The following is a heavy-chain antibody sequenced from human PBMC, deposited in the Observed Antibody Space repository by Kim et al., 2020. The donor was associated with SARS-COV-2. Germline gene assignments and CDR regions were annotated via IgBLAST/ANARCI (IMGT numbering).Heavy chain of an antibody. CDR3: ARQPFSIAAASYAFDI. CDR2: IYYSGST. CDR1: GGSISSYY. V-gene: IGHV4-59*08. D-gene: IGHD6-13*01. Sequence: SETLSLTCTVSGGSISSYYWSWIRQPPGKGLEWIGYIYYSGSTNYNPSLKSRVTISVDTSKNQFSLKLSSVTAADTAVYYCARQPFSIAAASYAFDIWG. J-gene: IGHJ3*02.